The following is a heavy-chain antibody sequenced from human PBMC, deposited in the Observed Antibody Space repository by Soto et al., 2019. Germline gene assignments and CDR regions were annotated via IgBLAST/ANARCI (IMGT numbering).Heavy chain of an antibody. CDR2: IYSGGST. Sequence: EVQLVESGGGLVQPGGSLRLSCAASGFTVSSNYMSWVRQAPGKGLEWGSVIYSGGSTYYADSVKGRFTISRDNSKNTLDLQMNSLRAEDTAVYYCARDNYDSSGYYHRGFDYWGQGTLVTVSS. CDR3: ARDNYDSSGYYHRGFDY. V-gene: IGHV3-66*01. J-gene: IGHJ4*02. D-gene: IGHD3-22*01. CDR1: GFTVSSNY.